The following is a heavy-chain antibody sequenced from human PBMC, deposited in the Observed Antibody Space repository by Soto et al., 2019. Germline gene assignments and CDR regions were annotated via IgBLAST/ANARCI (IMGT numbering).Heavy chain of an antibody. CDR1: GFTFSSYG. D-gene: IGHD2-15*01. Sequence: GGSLRLSCAASGFTFSSYGMHWVRQAPGKGLEWVAVISYDGSNKYYADSVKGRFTISRDNSKNTLYLQMNSLRAEDTAVYYCAKESCGGSCYSMPSWFDPWGQGTLVTVSS. J-gene: IGHJ5*02. CDR3: AKESCGGSCYSMPSWFDP. V-gene: IGHV3-30*18. CDR2: ISYDGSNK.